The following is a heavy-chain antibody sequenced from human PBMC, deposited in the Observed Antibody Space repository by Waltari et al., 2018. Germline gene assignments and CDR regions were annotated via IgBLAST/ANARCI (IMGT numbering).Heavy chain of an antibody. CDR1: GGNFISSA. Sequence: QVQLVQSGAEVKKPGSSVKVSCKASGGNFISSAISWVRQAPGQGLEWMGGIIPILGIANYAQKFQGRVTITADKSTSTAYMELSSLRSEDTAVYYCARDLIAVAGSDYWGQGTLVTVSS. D-gene: IGHD6-19*01. V-gene: IGHV1-69*10. CDR3: ARDLIAVAGSDY. CDR2: IIPILGIA. J-gene: IGHJ4*02.